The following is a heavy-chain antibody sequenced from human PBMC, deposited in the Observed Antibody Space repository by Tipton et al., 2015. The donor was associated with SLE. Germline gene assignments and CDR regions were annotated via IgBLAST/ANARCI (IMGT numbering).Heavy chain of an antibody. CDR1: GGSISSFY. J-gene: IGHJ2*01. V-gene: IGHV4-4*07. Sequence: TLSLTCTVSGGSISSFYWSWSRRPAGKGLEWIGRSNTSGSTNYNPSPKSRVTISVDTSKNQFSLKLSSVTAADTAVYYCARDSTVTHEWYFDLWGRGTLVTVSS. D-gene: IGHD4-17*01. CDR2: SNTSGST. CDR3: ARDSTVTHEWYFDL.